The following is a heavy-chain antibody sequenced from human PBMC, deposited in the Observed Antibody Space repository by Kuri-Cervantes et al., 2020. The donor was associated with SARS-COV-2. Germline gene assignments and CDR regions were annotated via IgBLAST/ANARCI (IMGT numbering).Heavy chain of an antibody. CDR1: GGSISSSSYY. J-gene: IGHJ4*02. V-gene: IGHV4-39*07. CDR3: ARRLKDGPPDY. Sequence: ESLKISCTVSGGSISSSSYYWGWIRQPPGKGLEWIGSIYHTGTTSYKSSLKSRVTISVDTSKNQFSLKLSSVTAADTAVYYCARRLKDGPPDYWGQGTLVTVSS. CDR2: IYHTGTT.